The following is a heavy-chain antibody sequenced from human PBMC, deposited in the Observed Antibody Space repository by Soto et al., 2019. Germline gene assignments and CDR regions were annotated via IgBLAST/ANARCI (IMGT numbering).Heavy chain of an antibody. D-gene: IGHD1-26*01. J-gene: IGHJ4*02. CDR3: AKEGGLSGSYYISSSYYFDY. Sequence: QVQLVESGGGVVQPGRSLRLSCVASGFTFSSYGMHWVRQAPGKGLEWVAIISYDGSNTYYADSVKGRFTISRDNSKNTLYLQMNSLRAEDTSVYYCAKEGGLSGSYYISSSYYFDYWAREPWSPSPQ. CDR2: ISYDGSNT. CDR1: GFTFSSYG. V-gene: IGHV3-30*18.